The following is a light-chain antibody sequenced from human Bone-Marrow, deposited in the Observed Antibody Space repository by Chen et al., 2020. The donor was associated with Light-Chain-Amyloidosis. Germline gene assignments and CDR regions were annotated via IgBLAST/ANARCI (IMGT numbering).Light chain of an antibody. CDR1: DLPTKY. CDR2: RDT. J-gene: IGLJ2*01. Sequence: SYELTQPPSVSVSPGQTARITCSGDDLPTKYAYWYQQKPGQAPVLVIHRDTERPSGISGRFSGASSGTTAAVTISGGQARDEADYNCQAADSSGTYEVIFGGGTKLTVL. CDR3: QAADSSGTYEVI. V-gene: IGLV3-25*03.